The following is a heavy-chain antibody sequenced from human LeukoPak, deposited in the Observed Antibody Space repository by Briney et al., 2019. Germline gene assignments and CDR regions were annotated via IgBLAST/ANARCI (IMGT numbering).Heavy chain of an antibody. CDR3: AILDYGNTPGYFDY. V-gene: IGHV4-39*07. CDR1: GGSISSSSYY. D-gene: IGHD4-11*01. J-gene: IGHJ4*02. CDR2: IYYSGST. Sequence: PSETLSLTCTVSGGSISSSSYYWGWIRQPPGKGLEWIGSIYYSGSTYYNPSLKSRVTISVDTSKNQFSLKLSSVTAADTAVYYCAILDYGNTPGYFDYWGQGTLVTVSS.